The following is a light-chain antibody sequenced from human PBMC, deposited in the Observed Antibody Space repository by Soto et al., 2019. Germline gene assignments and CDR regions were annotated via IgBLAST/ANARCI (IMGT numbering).Light chain of an antibody. V-gene: IGKV3-20*01. Sequence: IVLTQSPDTLSLSPGERATLYCRASRSVSSSYLAWYQHKAGQAPRLLISGASNRATDIPDRFSGSESGTDFTLTISRLEPEDFAVYYCQHYGSSPQYTFGQGTKLEIK. CDR3: QHYGSSPQYT. J-gene: IGKJ2*01. CDR1: RSVSSSY. CDR2: GAS.